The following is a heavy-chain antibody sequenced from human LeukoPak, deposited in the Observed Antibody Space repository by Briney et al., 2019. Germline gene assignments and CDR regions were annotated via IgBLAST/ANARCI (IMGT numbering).Heavy chain of an antibody. V-gene: IGHV3-23*01. J-gene: IGHJ5*02. CDR1: GFTFSSYA. D-gene: IGHD1-1*01. CDR3: AKDPSWNDYNWFDP. Sequence: HPGGSLRLSCAASGFTFSSYAMSWVRQAPGKGLEWVSAISGSGGSTYYADSVKGRFTISRDNSKNTLYLQMNSLRAEDTAVYYCAKDPSWNDYNWFDPWGQGTLVTVSS. CDR2: ISGSGGST.